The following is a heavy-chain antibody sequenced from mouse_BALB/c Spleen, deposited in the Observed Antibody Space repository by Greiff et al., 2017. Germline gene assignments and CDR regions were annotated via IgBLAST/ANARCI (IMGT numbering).Heavy chain of an antibody. D-gene: IGHD2-10*02. CDR2: IRNKANGYTT. V-gene: IGHV7-3*02. CDR1: GFSFTDYY. CDR3: AREYGNYFDY. Sequence: VQLVQSGAGLVQPGGSLRLSCATSGFSFTDYYMSWVRQPPGKALEWLGFIRNKANGYTTEYSASGKGRFTISRDNSQSILYLQMNTLRAEASATYYCAREYGNYFDYWGQGTTLTVSS. J-gene: IGHJ2*01.